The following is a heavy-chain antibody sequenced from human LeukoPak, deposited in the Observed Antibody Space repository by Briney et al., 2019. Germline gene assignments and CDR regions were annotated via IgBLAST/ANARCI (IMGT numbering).Heavy chain of an antibody. CDR2: INHNGNVN. Sequence: PGGSLRLSCAASGVTLGTYAMSWARQAPGKGLEWVASINHNGNVNYYVDSVKGRFTISRDNAKNSLYLQMSNLRAEDTAVYFCARGGGLDVWGQGATVTVSS. V-gene: IGHV3-7*03. CDR3: ARGGGLDV. J-gene: IGHJ6*02. CDR1: GVTLGTYA. D-gene: IGHD3-16*01.